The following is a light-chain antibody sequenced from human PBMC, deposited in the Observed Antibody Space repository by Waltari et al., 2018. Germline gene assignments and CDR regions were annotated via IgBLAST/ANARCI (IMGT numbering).Light chain of an antibody. Sequence: QSVLTQPPSVSAAPVQKVTISCSGTRSNIGNHYVSWYQQIPGTPPKLLIYEKDKRPSGIPDRFSGSKSGTSATLGITGLQTGDEADYYCGAWDSSLSAVFGTGTKVTVL. CDR3: GAWDSSLSAV. CDR1: RSNIGNHY. J-gene: IGLJ1*01. CDR2: EKD. V-gene: IGLV1-51*02.